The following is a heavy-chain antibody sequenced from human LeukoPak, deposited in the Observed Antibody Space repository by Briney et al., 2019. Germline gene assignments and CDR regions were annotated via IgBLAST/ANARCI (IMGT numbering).Heavy chain of an antibody. CDR1: GYTFTIYF. CDR2: LNPNSGAT. CDR3: ARGVSMGDSGSAFDY. D-gene: IGHD3-10*01. Sequence: GASVKVSCKASGYTFTIYFMHWVRQAPGQGLEWMGWLNPNSGATTYAPKFQGRVTMARDTSISTAYMELSGLRSDDTALYYCARGVSMGDSGSAFDYRGQGTLVTVSS. V-gene: IGHV1-2*02. J-gene: IGHJ4*02.